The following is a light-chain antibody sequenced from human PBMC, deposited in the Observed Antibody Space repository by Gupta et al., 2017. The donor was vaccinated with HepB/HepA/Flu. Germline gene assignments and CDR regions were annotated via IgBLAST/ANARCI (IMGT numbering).Light chain of an antibody. Sequence: EIVLTQSPATLSLSPGDRATLSCRASQSISKYLAWYQQKPGQAPRLLIYESSIRVTDIPARFSGSGSGTDFTLTITSLEPEDFAVYYCQQRSSWPSLTFGGGTKVDI. J-gene: IGKJ4*01. V-gene: IGKV3-11*01. CDR3: QQRSSWPSLT. CDR2: ESS. CDR1: QSISKY.